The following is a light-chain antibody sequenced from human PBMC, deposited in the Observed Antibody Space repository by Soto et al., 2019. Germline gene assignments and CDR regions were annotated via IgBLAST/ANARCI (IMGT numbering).Light chain of an antibody. CDR3: SSYTSSSTLGV. CDR2: DVS. J-gene: IGLJ2*01. Sequence: QSALTQPASVSGSPGQSITISCTGTSSDVGSYNYVSWYQQHPGKAPKLMIYDVSNQRSGVSNRFSGSKSGNTASLTISGLQAEDEADYFCSSYTSSSTLGVFGGGTKLTVL. CDR1: SSDVGSYNY. V-gene: IGLV2-14*01.